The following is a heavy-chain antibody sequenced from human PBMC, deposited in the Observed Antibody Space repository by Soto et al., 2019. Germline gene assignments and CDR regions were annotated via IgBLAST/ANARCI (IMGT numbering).Heavy chain of an antibody. CDR1: GFTFSSYG. CDR3: ARSCSSTSCYLLDY. J-gene: IGHJ4*02. Sequence: QVQLVESGGGVVQPGRSLRLSCAASGFTFSSYGMHWVRQAPGKGLEWVAVIWYDGSNKYYADSVKGRFTISRDNSKNTLYLQMNSMRAEDTAVYYCARSCSSTSCYLLDYWGQGTLVTVSS. D-gene: IGHD2-2*01. CDR2: IWYDGSNK. V-gene: IGHV3-33*01.